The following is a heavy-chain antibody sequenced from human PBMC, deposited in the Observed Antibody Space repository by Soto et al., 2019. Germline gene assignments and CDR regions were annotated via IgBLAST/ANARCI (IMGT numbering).Heavy chain of an antibody. J-gene: IGHJ4*02. CDR2: ISDSGNN. CDR3: AKDFERSAFDH. D-gene: IGHD3-3*01. CDR1: GFTFSTYV. Sequence: GGSLRLSCAASGFTFSTYVMAWVRQAPGKGLEWVSMISDSGNNYYADSVKGRFTISRDNSKNMVYLEISSLTGDDAAVYYCAKDFERSAFDHWGQGTPVTVSS. V-gene: IGHV3-23*01.